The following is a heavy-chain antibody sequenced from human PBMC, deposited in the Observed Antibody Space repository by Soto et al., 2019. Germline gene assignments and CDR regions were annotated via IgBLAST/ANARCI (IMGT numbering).Heavy chain of an antibody. J-gene: IGHJ4*02. CDR2: INPSGSI. CDR1: GGSFGGYH. V-gene: IGHV4-34*01. D-gene: IGHD4-4*01. Sequence: VQLQQWGAGLLKPSETLSLTCAVYGGSFGGYHWGWFRQPPGKGLEWIGEINPSGSINYNPSLKSRVTISVDTSKNQFSLNLSSVTAADTAVYYCATFVGATTVTRGSPRDYWGQGTLVTVSS. CDR3: ATFVGATTVTRGSPRDY.